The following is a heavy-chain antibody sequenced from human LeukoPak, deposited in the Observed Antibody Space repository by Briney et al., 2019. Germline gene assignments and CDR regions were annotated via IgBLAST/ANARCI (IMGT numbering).Heavy chain of an antibody. CDR3: ARDLYSGSYFYYFDY. CDR1: GYTFTGYY. J-gene: IGHJ4*02. Sequence: ASVKVSCKASGYTFTGYYMHWVRQAPGQGLEWMGRINPNSGGTNYAQKFQGRVTMTRDTSISTAYMELSRLRSDDTAVSYCARDLYSGSYFYYFDYWGQGTLVTVSS. D-gene: IGHD1-26*01. CDR2: INPNSGGT. V-gene: IGHV1-2*06.